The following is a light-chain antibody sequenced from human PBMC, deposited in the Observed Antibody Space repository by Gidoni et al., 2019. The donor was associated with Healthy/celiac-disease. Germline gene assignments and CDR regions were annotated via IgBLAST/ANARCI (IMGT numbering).Light chain of an antibody. CDR2: DAS. CDR1: QSFSSY. V-gene: IGKV3-11*01. Sequence: EIVLTQSPSTLSLSPGERATLPCRASQSFSSYFAWYQQKPGQAPRLLIYDASNRATGIPARFSGSGSGTDFTLTISSLEPEDFAVYYCQQRSNWPPSLTFGGGTKVEIK. CDR3: QQRSNWPPSLT. J-gene: IGKJ4*01.